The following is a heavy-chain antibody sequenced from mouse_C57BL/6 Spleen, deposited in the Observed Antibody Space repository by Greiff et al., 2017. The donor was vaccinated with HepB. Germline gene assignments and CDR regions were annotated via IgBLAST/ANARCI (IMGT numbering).Heavy chain of an antibody. V-gene: IGHV5-17*01. CDR2: ISSGSSTI. CDR1: GFTFSDYG. CDR3: ARAPYSNYQAWFAY. D-gene: IGHD2-5*01. Sequence: EVKLVESGGGLVKPGGSLKLSCAASGFTFSDYGMHWVRQAPEKGLEWVAYISSGSSTIYYADTVKGRFTISRDNAKNTLFLQMTSLRAEDTAMYYCARAPYSNYQAWFAYWGQGTLVTVSA. J-gene: IGHJ3*01.